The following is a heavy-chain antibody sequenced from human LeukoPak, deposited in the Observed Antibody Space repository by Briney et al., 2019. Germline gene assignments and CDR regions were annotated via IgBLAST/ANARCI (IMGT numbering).Heavy chain of an antibody. J-gene: IGHJ4*02. CDR3: AKDPPYYYDSSLDY. CDR2: IRYDGSNK. V-gene: IGHV3-30*02. Sequence: GGSLRLSCAASGFTFSSYGMHWVRQAPGKGLEWVAFIRYDGSNKYYADSVKGRFTTSRDNSKNTLYLQMNSLRAEDTAVYYCAKDPPYYYDSSLDYWGQGTLVTVSS. D-gene: IGHD3-22*01. CDR1: GFTFSSYG.